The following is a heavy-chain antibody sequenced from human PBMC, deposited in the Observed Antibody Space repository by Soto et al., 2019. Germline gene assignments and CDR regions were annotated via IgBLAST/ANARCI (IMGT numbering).Heavy chain of an antibody. CDR2: INPFYGNT. Sequence: ASVKVSCKASGYTFTSYDMSWVRQAPGQGLEWVGWINPFYGNTNYAQTLQGRVTMTTDTSTSTAYMELRSLRSDDTAVYYCARLVVVVAAVSDIWGQGTTVTVSS. V-gene: IGHV1-18*01. J-gene: IGHJ3*02. CDR3: ARLVVVVAAVSDI. D-gene: IGHD2-15*01. CDR1: GYTFTSYD.